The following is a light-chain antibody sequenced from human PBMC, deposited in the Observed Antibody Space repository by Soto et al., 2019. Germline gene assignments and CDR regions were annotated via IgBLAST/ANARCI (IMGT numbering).Light chain of an antibody. Sequence: QMTQSPSSLSASVGEKIIITCRASRDVGSDVSWYQQKPGQAPKLLIYAASNLYTGVPSRFSGSGSGTAFTLTISSLQPDDFATYYCQNYNSYSEEFGQGTKVDIK. CDR3: QNYNSYSEE. CDR1: RDVGSD. J-gene: IGKJ1*01. CDR2: AAS. V-gene: IGKV1-17*01.